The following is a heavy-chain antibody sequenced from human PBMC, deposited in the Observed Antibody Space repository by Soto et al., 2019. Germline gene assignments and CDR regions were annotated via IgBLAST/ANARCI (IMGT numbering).Heavy chain of an antibody. CDR1: GGSISSSNW. CDR2: IYHSGST. D-gene: IGHD3-22*01. Sequence: SETLSLTCAVSGGSISSSNWWSWVRQPPGKGLEWIGEIYHSGSTNYNPSLKSRVTISVDKSKNQFSLKLSSVTAADTAVYYCARVYYDSSGYYYGDADYWGQGTLVTVSS. CDR3: ARVYYDSSGYYYGDADY. J-gene: IGHJ4*02. V-gene: IGHV4-4*02.